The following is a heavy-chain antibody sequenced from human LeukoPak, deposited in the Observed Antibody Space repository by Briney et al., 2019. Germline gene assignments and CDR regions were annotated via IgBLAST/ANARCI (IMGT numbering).Heavy chain of an antibody. Sequence: GGSLRLSCTTSGFTFSSYAMSWVRQAPGKGLEWVSAISGSATSTKSADSVKGRFTISRDNSKNTLYLQMNSLRAEDTAVYYCARDSNGPAFWGQGTLVTVSS. CDR1: GFTFSSYA. J-gene: IGHJ4*02. CDR3: ARDSNGPAF. D-gene: IGHD6-19*01. V-gene: IGHV3-23*01. CDR2: ISGSATST.